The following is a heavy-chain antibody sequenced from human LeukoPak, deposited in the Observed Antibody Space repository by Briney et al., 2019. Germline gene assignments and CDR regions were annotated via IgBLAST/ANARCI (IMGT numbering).Heavy chain of an antibody. D-gene: IGHD6-13*01. V-gene: IGHV3-15*01. CDR1: GFTFSAAW. CDR2: IKNRSDGGAT. J-gene: IGHJ4*02. CDR3: TTVGSSWGFDY. Sequence: GGSLRLSCAASGFTFSAAWMTWVRQTPRKGLDCVGRIKNRSDGGATDYPTPVKGRFAISRDDSKNTLYLQMNSLKIEDTGVYYCTTVGSSWGFDYWGQGTLVTVSS.